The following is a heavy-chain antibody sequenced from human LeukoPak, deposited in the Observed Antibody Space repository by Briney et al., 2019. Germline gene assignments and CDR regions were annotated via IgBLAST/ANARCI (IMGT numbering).Heavy chain of an antibody. J-gene: IGHJ4*02. V-gene: IGHV4-39*01. Sequence: SETLSLTCTVSGGSISSSSYYWGWIRQPPGKGLEWIGSIYYSGSPYYNPSLKSRVTVSVDTARNQFSPKLTSVTAADTAVYYCASRYSSSWYEGYFDYWGQGTLVTVSS. CDR2: IYYSGSP. D-gene: IGHD6-13*01. CDR1: GGSISSSSYY. CDR3: ASRYSSSWYEGYFDY.